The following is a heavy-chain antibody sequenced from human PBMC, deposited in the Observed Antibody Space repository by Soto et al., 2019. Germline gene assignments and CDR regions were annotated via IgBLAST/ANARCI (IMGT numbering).Heavy chain of an antibody. CDR1: GGSISSYY. D-gene: IGHD3-3*01. Sequence: SETLSLTCTVSGGSISSYYWSWIRQPPGKGLEWIGYIYYSGSTNYNPSLKSRVTISVDTSKNQFSLKLSSVTAADTAVYYCARHSHYDFWSGYSPSFFDYWGQGTLVTVSS. CDR2: IYYSGST. V-gene: IGHV4-59*08. CDR3: ARHSHYDFWSGYSPSFFDY. J-gene: IGHJ4*02.